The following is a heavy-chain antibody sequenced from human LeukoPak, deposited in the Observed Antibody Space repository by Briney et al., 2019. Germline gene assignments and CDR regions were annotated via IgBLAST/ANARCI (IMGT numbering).Heavy chain of an antibody. Sequence: KPAQTLSLTHSLSGRSIRSGSYHWSWIRQPAGEGLEWIGRIYTSGSTNYNPSLKSRVTISVDTSKNQFSLKLSSVTAADTAVYYCAREPQGPPYYYYGMDVWGQGTTVTVSS. V-gene: IGHV4-61*02. D-gene: IGHD3-16*01. J-gene: IGHJ6*02. CDR2: IYTSGST. CDR3: AREPQGPPYYYYGMDV. CDR1: GRSIRSGSYH.